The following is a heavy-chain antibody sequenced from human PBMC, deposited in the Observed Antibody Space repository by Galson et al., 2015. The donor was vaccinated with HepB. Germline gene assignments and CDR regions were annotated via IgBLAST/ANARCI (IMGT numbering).Heavy chain of an antibody. V-gene: IGHV1-69*13. CDR2: IIPIFGTE. CDR1: GGTFSSDT. J-gene: IGHJ4*02. CDR3: ARGSAGYYGSGSYYAL. D-gene: IGHD3-10*01. Sequence: SVKVSCKASGGTFSSDTISWVRQAAGQGLEWMGGIIPIFGTENYAQKFQGRVTITADESTSTAYMELSSLRSEDTAVYYFARGSAGYYGSGSYYALWGQGTLVTVSS.